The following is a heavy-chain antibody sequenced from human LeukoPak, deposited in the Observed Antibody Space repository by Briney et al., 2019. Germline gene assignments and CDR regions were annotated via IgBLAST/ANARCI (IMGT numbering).Heavy chain of an antibody. J-gene: IGHJ3*02. CDR1: GGSIRSSTYY. CDR2: IYYSGST. V-gene: IGHV4-39*07. D-gene: IGHD3-22*01. Sequence: SETLSLTCTVSGGSIRSSTYYWGWIRQPPGKGLEWIGSIYYSGSTNYNPSLKSRVTISVDTSKNQFSLKLSSVTAADTAVYYCARAGYYYDSSDAFDIWGQGTMVTVSS. CDR3: ARAGYYYDSSDAFDI.